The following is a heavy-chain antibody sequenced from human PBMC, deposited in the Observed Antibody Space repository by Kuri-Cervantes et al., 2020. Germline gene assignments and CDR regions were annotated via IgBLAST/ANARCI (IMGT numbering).Heavy chain of an antibody. Sequence: GGSLRLSCAASGFTFDDYAMHWVRQAPGKGLEWVSGISWNSSSIGYADSVKGRFTISRDNAKNSLYLQMNSLRAEDTALYYCEKDGLWSIAAAGNNTNFDYWGQGTLVTVSS. V-gene: IGHV3-9*01. J-gene: IGHJ4*02. CDR3: EKDGLWSIAAAGNNTNFDY. CDR2: ISWNSSSI. D-gene: IGHD6-13*01. CDR1: GFTFDDYA.